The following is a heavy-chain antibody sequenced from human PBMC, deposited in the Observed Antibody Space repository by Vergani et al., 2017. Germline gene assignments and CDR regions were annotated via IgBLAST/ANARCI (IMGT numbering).Heavy chain of an antibody. V-gene: IGHV1-18*01. D-gene: IGHD4-23*01. CDR1: GYTFTSYG. J-gene: IGHJ5*02. CDR3: AIYPNLRTTVVTNWFDP. CDR2: ISAYNGNT. Sequence: QVQLVQSGAEVKKPGASVKVSCKASGYTFTSYGISWVRQAPGQGLEWMGWISAYNGNTNYAQKLQGRVTMTTDNSTSTAYMELRSLRSDDTAVYYCAIYPNLRTTVVTNWFDPWGQGTLVTVSS.